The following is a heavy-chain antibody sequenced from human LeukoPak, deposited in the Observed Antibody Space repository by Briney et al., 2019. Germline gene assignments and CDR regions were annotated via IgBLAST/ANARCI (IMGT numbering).Heavy chain of an antibody. J-gene: IGHJ6*03. D-gene: IGHD1-7*01. V-gene: IGHV4-34*01. CDR2: IHHSRGT. CDR3: ARGWLELNYYYMDV. CDR1: GDSFSGYY. Sequence: KPSETLSLTCAVYGDSFSGYYWSWIRQPPGKGLEWIGEIHHSRGTDYNPSLKSRVTMSVDTSKNQFSLKLRSVTAADTAVYYCARGWLELNYYYMDVWGKGTTVTVSS.